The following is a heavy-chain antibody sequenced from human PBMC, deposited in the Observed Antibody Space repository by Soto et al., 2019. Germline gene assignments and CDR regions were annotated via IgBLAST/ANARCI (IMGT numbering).Heavy chain of an antibody. CDR1: GFIFSNYV. CDR2: IRSNGGTT. CDR3: SRGDFLSSEGFFDF. D-gene: IGHD3-16*01. Sequence: GGSLRLSCSASGFIFSNYVMHWVRQAPGKGLEYVSAIRSNGGTTYYADSVKGRFTISRDNSKNTLYLQMTSLRAEDTAVYYCSRGDFLSSEGFFDFWGQGSLVTVSS. V-gene: IGHV3-64D*06. J-gene: IGHJ4*02.